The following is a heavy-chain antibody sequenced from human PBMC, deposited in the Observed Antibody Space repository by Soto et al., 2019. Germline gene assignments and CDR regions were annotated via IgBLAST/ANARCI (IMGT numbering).Heavy chain of an antibody. CDR2: IDLSGKT. V-gene: IGHV4-4*02. CDR1: GGSISSTNW. CDR3: AREIFGGYSPAGY. Sequence: QVQLQESGPGLVKPSGTLSLTCAVSGGSISSTNWWSWVRQPPGEGLEWIGEIDLSGKTNYNPSLTSRITMSRDPSQNQLPLTLTSVTAADTAVYYCAREIFGGYSPAGYFGQGTLVIVSS. J-gene: IGHJ4*02. D-gene: IGHD3-3*01.